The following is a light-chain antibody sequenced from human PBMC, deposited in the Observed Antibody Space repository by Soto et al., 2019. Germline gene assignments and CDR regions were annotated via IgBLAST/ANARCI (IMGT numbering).Light chain of an antibody. CDR3: QSYDSSLVV. CDR1: SSNIGAGYD. V-gene: IGLV1-40*01. Sequence: QSVLTQPPSVSGAPGQRVTISCTGSSSNIGAGYDVHWYQQVPGTAPKLLIYGNSNRPSGVPDRFSGSKSGTSASLAITGLQAEDEADYYCQSYDSSLVVFGGGTKVTVL. CDR2: GNS. J-gene: IGLJ2*01.